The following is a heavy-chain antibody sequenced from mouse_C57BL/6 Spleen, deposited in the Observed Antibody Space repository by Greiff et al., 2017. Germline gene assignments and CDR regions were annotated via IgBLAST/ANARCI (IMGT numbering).Heavy chain of an antibody. V-gene: IGHV1-80*01. CDR3: AGYSNQLGYAMDY. D-gene: IGHD2-5*01. CDR2: IYPGDGDT. Sequence: QVQLKESGAELVKPGASVKISCKASGYAFSSYWMNWVKQRPGKGLEWIGQIYPGDGDTNYNGKFKGKATLTADKSSSTAYMQLSSLTSEDSAVYFCAGYSNQLGYAMDYWGQGTSVTVSS. J-gene: IGHJ4*01. CDR1: GYAFSSYW.